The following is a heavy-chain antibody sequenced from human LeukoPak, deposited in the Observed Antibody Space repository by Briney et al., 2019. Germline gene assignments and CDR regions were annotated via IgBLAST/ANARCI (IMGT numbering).Heavy chain of an antibody. CDR2: IRYDGSNK. V-gene: IGHV3-30*02. D-gene: IGHD4-23*01. J-gene: IGHJ6*03. CDR1: GFTFSNYG. CDR3: AKDYGGNSGYYYYMDV. Sequence: PGGSLRLSCAASGFTFSNYGMHWVRQAAGKGLEWVAFIRYDGSNKYYGDSVKGRFTISRDNSKNTMYLQMNSLRAEDTAVYYCAKDYGGNSGYYYYMDVWGKGTTVTISS.